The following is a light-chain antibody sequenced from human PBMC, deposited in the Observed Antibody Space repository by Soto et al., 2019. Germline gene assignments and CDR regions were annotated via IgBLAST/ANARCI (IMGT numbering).Light chain of an antibody. V-gene: IGKV1-39*01. CDR3: QQSFSTPYT. CDR2: TAS. Sequence: IQMTQSPSSLSASVGDSVTIPCRASQRINKYLNGYQQRSGRAPRLLIHTASSLHSGVPSRFSGSGSGSDFTLTISSLQPEDFATYFCQQSFSTPYTFGQGTKLEI. J-gene: IGKJ2*01. CDR1: QRINKY.